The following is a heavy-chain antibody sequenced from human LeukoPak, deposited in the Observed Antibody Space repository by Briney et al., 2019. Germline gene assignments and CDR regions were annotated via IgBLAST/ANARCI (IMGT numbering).Heavy chain of an antibody. CDR1: GGSISSGGYS. D-gene: IGHD3-10*01. CDR2: IYHSGST. V-gene: IGHV4-30-2*01. J-gene: IGHJ1*01. CDR3: ASYYYGSGSYGPREYFQH. Sequence: SQTLSLTCAVSGGSISSGGYSWRWIRQPPGKGLEWIGYIYHSGSTYYNPSLKSRVTISVDRSKNQFSLKLSSVTAADTAVYYCASYYYGSGSYGPREYFQHWGRGTLVTVSS.